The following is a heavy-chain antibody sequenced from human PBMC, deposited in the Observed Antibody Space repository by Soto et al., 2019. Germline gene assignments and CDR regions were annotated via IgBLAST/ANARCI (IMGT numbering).Heavy chain of an antibody. J-gene: IGHJ4*02. V-gene: IGHV3-15*01. CDR1: GLTFTTAW. D-gene: IGHD6-19*01. CDR2: IKTKTEGEAT. CDR3: ATDLPTAGAGEFDY. Sequence: GGSLRLSCAASGLTFTTAWMIWVRQAPGKGLEWVGHIKTKTEGEATNYATPVKGRFSISRDDSTNTQSLQMNSLKSEDTAVYYCATDLPTAGAGEFDYWGQGTLVTVYS.